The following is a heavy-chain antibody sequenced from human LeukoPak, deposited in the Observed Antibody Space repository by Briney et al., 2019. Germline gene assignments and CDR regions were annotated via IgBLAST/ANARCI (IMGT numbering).Heavy chain of an antibody. Sequence: GGSLRLSCAASGFTFSNYVMIWVRQAPGKGLEWVSGISVTGGSTYSAESVKGRFTISRDNSKNTLYLQMNSLRTEDTAVFYCARGSSSLYHYMDVWGRGTAVTVS. V-gene: IGHV3-23*01. CDR1: GFTFSNYV. CDR2: ISVTGGST. D-gene: IGHD2-2*01. J-gene: IGHJ6*03. CDR3: ARGSSSLYHYMDV.